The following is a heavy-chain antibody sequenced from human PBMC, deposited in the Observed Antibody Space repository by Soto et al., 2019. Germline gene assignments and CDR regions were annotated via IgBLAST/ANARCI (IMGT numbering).Heavy chain of an antibody. V-gene: IGHV3-21*01. CDR1: GFTFSSYS. J-gene: IGHJ4*02. CDR3: PRDRQSTPWYAADY. D-gene: IGHD6-13*01. Sequence: PGGSLRLSCEGSGFTFSSYSMKWDRAAPAQRLHCVSSISRRGGYIYSAASVKGRITISRDNASNSLHLQMTSLRDEDTPLYYCPRDRQSTPWYAADYWGQGSLPTVSS. CDR2: ISRRGGYI.